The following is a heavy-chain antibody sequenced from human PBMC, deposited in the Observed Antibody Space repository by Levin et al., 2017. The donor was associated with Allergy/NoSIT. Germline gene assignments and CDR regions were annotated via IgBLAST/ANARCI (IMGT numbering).Heavy chain of an antibody. CDR3: ARWYYYGSGSEFDP. V-gene: IGHV1-18*01. Sequence: GESLKISCKASGYTFTSYGISWVRQAPGQGLEWMGWISAYNGNTNYAQKLQGRVTMTTDTSTSTAYMELRSLRSDDTAVYYCARWYYYGSGSEFDPWGQGTLVTVSS. CDR2: ISAYNGNT. J-gene: IGHJ5*02. CDR1: GYTFTSYG. D-gene: IGHD3-10*01.